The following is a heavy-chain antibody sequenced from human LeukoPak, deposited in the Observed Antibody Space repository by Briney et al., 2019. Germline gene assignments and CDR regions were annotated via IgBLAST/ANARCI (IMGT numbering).Heavy chain of an antibody. CDR1: GYSFTSYW. V-gene: IGHV5-51*01. Sequence: GESLKISCKGSGYSFTSYWIGWVRQMPGKGLEWMGIIYPGDSDTRYSPSFQGQVTISADESISTAYLQWSSLKASDTAMYYCARPSCDSNGYYVFDYWGQGTLVTVSS. D-gene: IGHD3-22*01. CDR2: IYPGDSDT. CDR3: ARPSCDSNGYYVFDY. J-gene: IGHJ4*02.